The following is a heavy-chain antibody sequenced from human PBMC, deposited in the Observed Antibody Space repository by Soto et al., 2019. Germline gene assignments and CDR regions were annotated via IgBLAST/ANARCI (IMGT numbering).Heavy chain of an antibody. CDR3: AKDQGYSTSYYGYVDL. V-gene: IGHV3-9*01. CDR2: ITWNSGII. CDR1: GFTFDDYA. Sequence: EVQLVESGGGLVQPGRSLGLSCAASGFTFDDYAMHWVRQPPGKGLEWVSGITWNSGIIGYADSVKGRFTISRDNAKNSLYLQMNSPRPEDTALYYCAKDQGYSTSYYGYVDLWGRGTLVTVSS. D-gene: IGHD6-13*01. J-gene: IGHJ2*01.